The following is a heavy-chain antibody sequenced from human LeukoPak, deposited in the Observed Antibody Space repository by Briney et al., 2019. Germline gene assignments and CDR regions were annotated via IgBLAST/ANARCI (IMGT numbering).Heavy chain of an antibody. J-gene: IGHJ4*02. CDR3: ARVSGYDWESFYDY. CDR2: IFYSGST. D-gene: IGHD5-12*01. V-gene: IGHV4-59*01. CDR1: GGSISSYY. Sequence: SETLSLTCTVSGGSISSYYWSWIRQPPGKGLEWIGYIFYSGSTNYNPSLKSRVTISVDTSKHQFSLKLNSVTAADTAVYYCARVSGYDWESFYDYWGQGTLVTVSS.